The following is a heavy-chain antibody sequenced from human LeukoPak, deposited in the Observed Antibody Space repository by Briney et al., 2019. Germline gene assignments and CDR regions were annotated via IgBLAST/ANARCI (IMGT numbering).Heavy chain of an antibody. D-gene: IGHD4-23*01. V-gene: IGHV4-39*07. CDR1: GGSISSSSYY. Sequence: SETLSLTCTVSGGSISSSSYYWSWIRQPPGKGLEWIGEINHSGSTNYNPSLKSRVTISVDTSKNQFSLKLSSVTAADTAVYYCARVLRWSMYYFDYWGQGTLVTVSS. CDR3: ARVLRWSMYYFDY. CDR2: INHSGST. J-gene: IGHJ4*02.